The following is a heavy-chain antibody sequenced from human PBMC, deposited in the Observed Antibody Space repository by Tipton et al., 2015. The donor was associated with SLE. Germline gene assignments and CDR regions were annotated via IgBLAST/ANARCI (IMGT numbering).Heavy chain of an antibody. CDR2: IYYGGST. CDR1: GGSISSSSYY. CDR3: ANGDYYYMDV. D-gene: IGHD3-10*01. Sequence: TLSLTCTVSGGSISSSSYYWGWIRQPPGKGLEWIGSIYYGGSTYSNPSLQSRVTISVDTSKNQFSLKLSSVTAADTAVYYCANGDYYYMDVWDKGTTVTVSS. J-gene: IGHJ6*03. V-gene: IGHV4-39*07.